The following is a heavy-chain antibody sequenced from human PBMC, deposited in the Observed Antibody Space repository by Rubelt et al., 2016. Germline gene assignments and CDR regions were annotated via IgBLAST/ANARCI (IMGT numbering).Heavy chain of an antibody. Sequence: QVQLVQSGSEVKKPGASVKVSCKASGYTFTGYYMHWVRQAPGQGLEWMGWINHNSGGTNSAQKFQGWVTMTRDTSISAANMGLSRLRSDDTAVYYCARGSWFRGAFDIWGQGTMVTVSS. V-gene: IGHV1-2*04. CDR1: GYTFTGYY. D-gene: IGHD6-13*01. CDR2: INHNSGGT. J-gene: IGHJ3*02. CDR3: ARGSWFRGAFDI.